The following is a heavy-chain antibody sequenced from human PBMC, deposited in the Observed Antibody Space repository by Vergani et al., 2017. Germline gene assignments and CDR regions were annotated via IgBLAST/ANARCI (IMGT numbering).Heavy chain of an antibody. D-gene: IGHD6-19*01. CDR1: GFSLSNARMG. J-gene: IGHJ5*02. V-gene: IGHV2-26*01. CDR2: IFSNDEK. CDR3: ARGLSSGWEPSGPRGWFDP. Sequence: QVTLKESGPVLVKPTETLTLTCTVSGFSLSNARMGVSWIRQPPGKALEWLANIFSNDEKSYSTSLKSRPTISKDTSKSQVVLTMTNMDPVDTATYYCARGLSSGWEPSGPRGWFDPWGQGTLVTVSS.